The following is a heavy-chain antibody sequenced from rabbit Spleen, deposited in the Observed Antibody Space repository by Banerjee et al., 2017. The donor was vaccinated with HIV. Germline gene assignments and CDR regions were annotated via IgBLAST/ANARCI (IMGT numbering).Heavy chain of an antibody. V-gene: IGHV1S45*01. D-gene: IGHD1-1*01. CDR2: IATDTIGST. CDR3: ARDLTGVIGWNFYL. Sequence: EQLEESGGGLVKPEGSLTLTCKASGFTISSSHWIWWVRRAPGKGLEWIGTIATDTIGSTYYASWAKGRFTISRTSSTTVTLRMTSLTAADTATYFCARDLTGVIGWNFYLWGPGTLVTV. J-gene: IGHJ4*01. CDR1: GFTISSSHW.